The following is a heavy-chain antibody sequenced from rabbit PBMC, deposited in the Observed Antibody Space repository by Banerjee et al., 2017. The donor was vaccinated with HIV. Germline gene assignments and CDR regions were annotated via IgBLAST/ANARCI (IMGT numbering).Heavy chain of an antibody. J-gene: IGHJ4*01. D-gene: IGHD8-1*01. Sequence: QSLEESGGDLVKPGASLTLTCTASGFSFSSSYHMCWVRQAPGKGLEWIACVNSAGGTAYASWAKGRFTISKTSSTTVTLQMTSLTAADTATYFCTRIYDSSNYYMELWLWGQGTLV. CDR3: TRIYDSSNYYMELWL. CDR2: VNSAGGT. V-gene: IGHV1S40*01. CDR1: GFSFSSSYH.